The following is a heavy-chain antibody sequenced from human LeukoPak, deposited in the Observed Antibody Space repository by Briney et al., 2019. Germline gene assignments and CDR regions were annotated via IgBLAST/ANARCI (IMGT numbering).Heavy chain of an antibody. J-gene: IGHJ3*02. V-gene: IGHV1-69*05. CDR3: ARGTGGWWDAFDI. CDR1: GGTFSSYA. CDR2: IIPIFGTA. D-gene: IGHD2-8*02. Sequence: SVKVSCKASGGTFSSYAISWVRQAPGQGLEWMGGIIPIFGTANYAQKFQGRVTITTDESTSTAYMELSSLRSEDTAVYYCARGTGGWWDAFDIWGQGTMVTVSS.